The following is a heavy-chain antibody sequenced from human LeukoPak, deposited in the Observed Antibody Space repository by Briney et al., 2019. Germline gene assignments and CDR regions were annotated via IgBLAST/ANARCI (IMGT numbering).Heavy chain of an antibody. J-gene: IGHJ6*03. CDR3: ATFGTAADTSYMGV. CDR1: GFTFDDYG. Sequence: GGSLRLSCAASGFTFDDYGMSWVRQAPGKGLEWVSGINWNGGSTSYADSVKGRFTISRDNAKNSLYLQMNSLRAEDTALYYCATFGTAADTSYMGVWGKGTTVTVSS. CDR2: INWNGGST. V-gene: IGHV3-20*04. D-gene: IGHD1/OR15-1a*01.